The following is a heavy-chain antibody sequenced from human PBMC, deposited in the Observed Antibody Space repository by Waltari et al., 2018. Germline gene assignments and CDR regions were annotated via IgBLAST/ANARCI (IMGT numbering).Heavy chain of an antibody. CDR1: EFTFSSYA. J-gene: IGHJ6*02. D-gene: IGHD3-22*01. CDR3: ARDYCDRTNCHGMDV. Sequence: QVQLVESGGGVVQPGRSLRLSCAASEFTFSSYAMHWVRQAPGKGLEWVAVISNNERNIYYVDSVKGRFIISRDNSKKMLYLQMNSLRTEDTAVYYCARDYCDRTNCHGMDVWGQGTTVTVSS. CDR2: ISNNERNI. V-gene: IGHV3-30*04.